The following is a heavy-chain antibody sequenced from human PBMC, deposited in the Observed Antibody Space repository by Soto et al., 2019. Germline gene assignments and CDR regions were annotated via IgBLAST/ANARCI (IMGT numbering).Heavy chain of an antibody. Sequence: SETLSLTCTVSGGSITSSYWSWIRRPPGKGLEWIAYIYDTGISGYTPSTSYNPYRKSRVTMSVDTSKSQFSLKLTSVTAADTAVYYCARGEDAFFYYGLDVWGQGITVTVSS. CDR2: IYDTGISGYTPST. CDR1: GGSITSSY. J-gene: IGHJ6*02. CDR3: ARGEDAFFYYGLDV. V-gene: IGHV4-59*01.